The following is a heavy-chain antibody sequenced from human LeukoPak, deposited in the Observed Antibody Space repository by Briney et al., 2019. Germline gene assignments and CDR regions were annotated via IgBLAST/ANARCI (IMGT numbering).Heavy chain of an antibody. CDR2: IRSKTDGGTT. Sequence: GGSLRLSCAASGFTLNNAWMNWVRQAPGKGLEWIGRIRSKTDGGTTDYAAPVKGRFTISRDDSKNTLYLQMNSLKTEDTAVYYCTTDRLGDDFDYWAQGTLVTVSS. CDR1: GFTLNNAW. D-gene: IGHD3-16*01. V-gene: IGHV3-15*01. CDR3: TTDRLGDDFDY. J-gene: IGHJ4*02.